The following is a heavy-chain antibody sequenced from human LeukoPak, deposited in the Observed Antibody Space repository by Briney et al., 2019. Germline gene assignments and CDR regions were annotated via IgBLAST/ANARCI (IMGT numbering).Heavy chain of an antibody. V-gene: IGHV4-4*07. CDR2: IYTSGST. J-gene: IGHJ4*02. CDR3: ARDTYYDFWSGYYWDY. D-gene: IGHD3-3*01. CDR1: GGSISSYY. Sequence: PSETLSLTCTVSGGSISSYYWSWIRQPAGKGLEWIGRIYTSGSTNYNPSLKSRVTMSVDTSKNQFSLKLSSVTAADTAVYYCARDTYYDFWSGYYWDYWGQGTLVTVSS.